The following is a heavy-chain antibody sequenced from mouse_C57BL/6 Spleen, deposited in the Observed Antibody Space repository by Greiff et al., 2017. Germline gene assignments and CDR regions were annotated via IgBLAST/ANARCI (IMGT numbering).Heavy chain of an antibody. V-gene: IGHV1-55*01. CDR1: GYTFTSYW. Sequence: QVQLQQPGAELVKPGASVKMSCKASGYTFTSYWITWVKQRPGQGLEWIGDIYPGSGSTNYNEKFKSKATLTVDTSSSTAYMQLSSLTSEDSAVYYCARWDHYYGSSPFAYWGQGTLVTVSA. D-gene: IGHD1-1*01. CDR3: ARWDHYYGSSPFAY. J-gene: IGHJ3*01. CDR2: IYPGSGST.